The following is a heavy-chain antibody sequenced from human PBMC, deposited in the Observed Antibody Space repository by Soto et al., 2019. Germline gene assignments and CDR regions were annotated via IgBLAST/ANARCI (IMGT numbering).Heavy chain of an antibody. CDR2: SSHSGST. V-gene: IGHV4-4*02. J-gene: IGHJ6*02. D-gene: IGHD2-8*01. CDR3: ARYPVTNYHYYAMDI. Sequence: GTLSLTCAVSGGSISSSSLWWGVRHPRGGGGGGFGGSSHSGSTNYDPSLKSRVTISVDKSKNPFSLKLSTVTAADTAVYYCARYPVTNYHYYAMDIWGQGTTVTVSS. CDR1: GGSISSSSL.